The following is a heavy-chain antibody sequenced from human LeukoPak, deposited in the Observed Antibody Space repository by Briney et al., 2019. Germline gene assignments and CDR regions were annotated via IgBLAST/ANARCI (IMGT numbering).Heavy chain of an antibody. J-gene: IGHJ4*02. V-gene: IGHV3-30*03. CDR1: GYTFTHYG. CDR2: ISYDGNNK. D-gene: IGHD6-6*01. CDR3: ARDKGTSYLSSFDY. Sequence: GGSLRLSCVISGYTFTHYGFHWVRQAPGKALEWVAYISYDGNNKYEDSVKGRFTISRDNSKNTLYLQMNSLRAADTAVYHCARDKGTSYLSSFDYWGQGTLVTVSS.